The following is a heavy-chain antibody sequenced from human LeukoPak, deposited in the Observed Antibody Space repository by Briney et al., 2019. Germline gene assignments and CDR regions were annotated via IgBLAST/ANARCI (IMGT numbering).Heavy chain of an antibody. Sequence: ASVKVSCKASGYTFTSYDINWVRQATGQGLEWMGWMNPNSGNTGYAQKFQGRVTMTRNTSISTAYMELSSLRSEDTAVYYCARVLVVRGVVYYYYYGMDVWGQGTTVTVSS. V-gene: IGHV1-8*01. D-gene: IGHD3-10*01. J-gene: IGHJ6*02. CDR1: GYTFTSYD. CDR2: MNPNSGNT. CDR3: ARVLVVRGVVYYYYYGMDV.